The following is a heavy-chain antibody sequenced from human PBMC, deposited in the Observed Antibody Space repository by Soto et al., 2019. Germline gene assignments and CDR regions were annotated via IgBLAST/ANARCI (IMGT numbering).Heavy chain of an antibody. J-gene: IGHJ4*02. CDR1: GFTFSSFV. D-gene: IGHD6-19*01. CDR3: AKSVRHSCGWYDDF. Sequence: EVHMLESGGGLVQPRGSLRLSCEATGFTFSSFVMSWVRQVPGKGLEWVSAISASGGTTYYADSVKGRFTISRDNSRNTLFVQMNSLRAEDTVVYYCAKSVRHSCGWYDDFWGQGTLVTVSS. CDR2: ISASGGTT. V-gene: IGHV3-23*01.